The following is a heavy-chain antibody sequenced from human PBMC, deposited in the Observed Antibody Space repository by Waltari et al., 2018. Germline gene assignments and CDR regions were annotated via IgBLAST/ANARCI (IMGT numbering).Heavy chain of an antibody. CDR2: INNSGST. CDR1: GGSFSGYY. D-gene: IGHD6-25*01. CDR3: ARGRAARPLGY. Sequence: QVQLQQWGAGLLKPSETLSLTCAVYGGSFSGYYWSWIRQPPGKGLEWIGEINNSGSTNNNPSLKCGDTISIDTSNNQFTLKLRSVNAAETAVYYGARGRAARPLGYWGQGTLVTVSS. J-gene: IGHJ4*02. V-gene: IGHV4-34*04.